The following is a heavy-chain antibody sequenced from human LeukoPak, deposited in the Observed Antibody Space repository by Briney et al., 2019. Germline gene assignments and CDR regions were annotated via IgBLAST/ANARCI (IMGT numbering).Heavy chain of an antibody. CDR3: ARDQRYCSSSSCPWEPFDY. Sequence: PGGSLRLSCAASGFTFSSYWMSWVRQAPGKGLEWVANIKQDGSEKYYVDSVKGRFIISRDNAKNSLYLQMNSLRAEDTAVYYCARDQRYCSSSSCPWEPFDYWGQGTLVTVSS. J-gene: IGHJ4*02. CDR1: GFTFSSYW. V-gene: IGHV3-7*05. CDR2: IKQDGSEK. D-gene: IGHD2-2*01.